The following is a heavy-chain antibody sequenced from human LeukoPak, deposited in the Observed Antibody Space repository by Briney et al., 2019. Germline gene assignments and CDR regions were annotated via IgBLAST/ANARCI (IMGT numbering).Heavy chain of an antibody. CDR2: INHSGST. CDR1: GGSFSGYY. V-gene: IGHV4-34*01. J-gene: IGHJ5*02. CDR3: ARASIAAAGNWFDP. Sequence: SETLSLTCAVYGGSFSGYYWSWIRQPPGKGLEWIGEINHSGSTNYNPSLKSRVTISVDTSKNQFSLKLSSVTAADTAVYYCARASIAAAGNWFDPWGQGTLVTVSS. D-gene: IGHD6-13*01.